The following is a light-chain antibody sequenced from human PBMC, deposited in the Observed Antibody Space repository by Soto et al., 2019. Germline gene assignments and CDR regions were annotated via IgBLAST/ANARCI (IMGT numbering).Light chain of an antibody. Sequence: QSVLTQPAFVYGSSGQSITISCTGTSSDVGSYNLVSWYQQHPGKAPKLMIYEGSKRPSGVSNRFSGSKSGNTASLTISGLQAEDEADYYCCSYAGSSTYVFGTGTKVTV. CDR3: CSYAGSSTYV. CDR1: SSDVGSYNL. J-gene: IGLJ1*01. CDR2: EGS. V-gene: IGLV2-23*01.